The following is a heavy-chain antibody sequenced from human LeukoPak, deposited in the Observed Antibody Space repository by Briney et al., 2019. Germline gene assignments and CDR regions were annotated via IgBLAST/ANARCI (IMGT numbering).Heavy chain of an antibody. J-gene: IGHJ2*01. D-gene: IGHD2-21*02. CDR3: ARINCGGDCYSGNWFFDL. Sequence: RPGGSLRLSCAASGFTFSSYGIHWVRQAPGKGLEWVANIKQEGSEKYYVNSVKGRFTISRDNAQNSLFLQMNSLRAEDTAVFYCARINCGGDCYSGNWFFDLWGRGTLVTVSS. CDR2: IKQEGSEK. CDR1: GFTFSSYG. V-gene: IGHV3-7*03.